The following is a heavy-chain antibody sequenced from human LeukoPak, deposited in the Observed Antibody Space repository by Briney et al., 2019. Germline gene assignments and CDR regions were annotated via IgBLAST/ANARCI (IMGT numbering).Heavy chain of an antibody. J-gene: IGHJ4*02. CDR1: GFTFSNAW. CDR2: IKSKTDGGTT. CDR3: TTDPTAAGTLSIGYYFDY. D-gene: IGHD6-13*01. Sequence: GGSLRLSCAASGFTFSNAWMSWVRQAPGKGLEWVGRIKSKTDGGTTDYAAPVKGRFTISRDDSKNTLYLQMNSLKTEDTAVYYCTTDPTAAGTLSIGYYFDYWGQGTLVTVSS. V-gene: IGHV3-15*01.